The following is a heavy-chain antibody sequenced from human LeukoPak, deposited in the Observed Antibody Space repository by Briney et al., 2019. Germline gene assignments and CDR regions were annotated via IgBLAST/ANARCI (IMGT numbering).Heavy chain of an antibody. CDR2: ISYDGDSNNK. Sequence: GRSLRLSCAASGFSFSSYAMHWVRQAPGKGLEWVAVISYDGDSNNKYYADSAKGRFTISRDNSKNTLYLQMNSLRAEDTAVYYCATDVTMVRGVLDYRGRGTLVTVSS. J-gene: IGHJ4*02. V-gene: IGHV3-30-3*01. CDR3: ATDVTMVRGVLDY. D-gene: IGHD3-10*01. CDR1: GFSFSSYA.